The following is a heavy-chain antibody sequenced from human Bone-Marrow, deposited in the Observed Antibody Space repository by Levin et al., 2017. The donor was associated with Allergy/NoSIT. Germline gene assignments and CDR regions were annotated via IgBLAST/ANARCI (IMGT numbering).Heavy chain of an antibody. D-gene: IGHD1-26*01. CDR1: GYSFSSYW. CDR2: IFPEDSDT. CDR3: ATCSPHSGSSDALDI. Sequence: KNGESLKISCEGSGYSFSSYWITWVRQMPGKGLDWMGTIFPEDSDTRYSPSFQGRVSISVDKSIDTAYLQWSSLEASDTAIYYCATCSPHSGSSDALDIWGQGTMVTVSS. J-gene: IGHJ3*02. V-gene: IGHV5-51*01.